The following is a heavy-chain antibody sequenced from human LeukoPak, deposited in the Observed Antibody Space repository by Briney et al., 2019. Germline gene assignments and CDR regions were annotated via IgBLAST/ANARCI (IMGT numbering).Heavy chain of an antibody. CDR2: IIPIIGTA. V-gene: IGHV1-69*13. D-gene: IGHD2-15*01. J-gene: IGHJ6*02. CDR1: GGTFSSYG. CDR3: ARTGENPPAATLYGMDV. Sequence: SVKVSCKASGGTFSSYGISWVRQAPGQGLEWMGGIIPIIGTANCAQKFQGRVTITADESTSTAYMELSSLRSEDTAVYYCARTGENPPAATLYGMDVWGQGTTVTVSS.